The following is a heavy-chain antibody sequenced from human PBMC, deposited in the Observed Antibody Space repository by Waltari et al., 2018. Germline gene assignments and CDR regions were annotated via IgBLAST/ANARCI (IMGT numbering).Heavy chain of an antibody. D-gene: IGHD1-26*01. CDR1: GFTFSRYG. Sequence: QVQLVESGGGVVQSGRSLRLSCAASGFTFSRYGMHWVRQAPGKGLEWVAGMGYDGSDEYYADSVKGRFTISRDNSKNTLYLQMNSLRVEDTAVYYCAKDHLEKQRRYNGPSHWGQGALVTVSS. J-gene: IGHJ4*02. V-gene: IGHV3-30*18. CDR2: MGYDGSDE. CDR3: AKDHLEKQRRYNGPSH.